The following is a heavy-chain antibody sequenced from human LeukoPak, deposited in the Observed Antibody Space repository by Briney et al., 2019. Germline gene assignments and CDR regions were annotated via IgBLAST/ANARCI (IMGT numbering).Heavy chain of an antibody. CDR2: IYYSGST. CDR3: ARNNSSSWDFDY. J-gene: IGHJ4*02. CDR1: GGSISSSSYY. Sequence: SETQSLTCTVSGGSISSSSYYWGWIRQPPGKGLEWIGSIYYSGSTYYNPSLKSRVTISVDTSKDQFSLKLSSVTAADTAVYYCARNNSSSWDFDYWGQGTLVTVSS. D-gene: IGHD6-13*01. V-gene: IGHV4-39*07.